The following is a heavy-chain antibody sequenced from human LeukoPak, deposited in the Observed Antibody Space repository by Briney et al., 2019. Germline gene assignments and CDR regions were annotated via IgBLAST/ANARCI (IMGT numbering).Heavy chain of an antibody. CDR1: GGTLSSYA. V-gene: IGHV1-69*01. J-gene: IGHJ4*02. Sequence: SVKVSCKASGGTLSSYAISWVRQAPGQGLEWMGGIIPIFGTANYAQKFQGRVTITADESTSTAYMELSSLRSEDTAVYYCARTNAYYDFWSGYYYWGQGTLVTVSS. D-gene: IGHD3-3*01. CDR2: IIPIFGTA. CDR3: ARTNAYYDFWSGYYY.